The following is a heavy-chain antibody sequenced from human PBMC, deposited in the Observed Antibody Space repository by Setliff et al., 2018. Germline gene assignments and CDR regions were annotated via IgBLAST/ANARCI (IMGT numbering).Heavy chain of an antibody. J-gene: IGHJ3*02. D-gene: IGHD2-2*01. V-gene: IGHV1-69*13. CDR1: GGTFSSYA. CDR2: TIPMFGTA. CDR3: ARVLFHCSSTSCYLDAFDI. Sequence: GASVKVSCKASGGTFSSYAISWVRQAPGQGLEWMGGTIPMFGTANYAQKFQGRVTITADESTSTAYMELSGLRSEDTAVYYCARVLFHCSSTSCYLDAFDIWGQGTMVTVSS.